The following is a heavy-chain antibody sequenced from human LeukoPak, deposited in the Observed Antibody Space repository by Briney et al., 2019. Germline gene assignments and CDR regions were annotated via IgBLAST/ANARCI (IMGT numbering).Heavy chain of an antibody. Sequence: GGSLRLSCAASGFTFSSYWMSWVRQAPGKGLEWVANIKQDGSEKYYVDSVKGRFTISRDNAKSSLYLQMNSLRAEDTAVYYCARVSMITFGGVIASSVDYYYYYMDVWGKGTTVTVSS. CDR2: IKQDGSEK. V-gene: IGHV3-7*01. CDR3: ARVSMITFGGVIASSVDYYYYYMDV. J-gene: IGHJ6*03. D-gene: IGHD3-16*02. CDR1: GFTFSSYW.